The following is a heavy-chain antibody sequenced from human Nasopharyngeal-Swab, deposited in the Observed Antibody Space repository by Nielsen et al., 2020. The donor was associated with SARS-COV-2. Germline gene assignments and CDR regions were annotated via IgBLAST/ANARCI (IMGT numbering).Heavy chain of an antibody. Sequence: ASVKVSCKASGYTFTSYDINWVRQATGQGLEWMGWMNPNSGNTGYAQKFQGRVTMTRNTSISTAYMELSSLRSEDTAVYYCATVRQIITIFGVGRPGNWFDPWGQGTLVTVSS. CDR2: MNPNSGNT. J-gene: IGHJ5*02. D-gene: IGHD3-3*01. CDR1: GYTFTSYD. V-gene: IGHV1-8*01. CDR3: ATVRQIITIFGVGRPGNWFDP.